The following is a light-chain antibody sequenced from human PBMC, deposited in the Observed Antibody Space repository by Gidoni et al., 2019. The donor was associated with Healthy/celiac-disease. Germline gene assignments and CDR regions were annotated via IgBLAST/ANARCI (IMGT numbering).Light chain of an antibody. V-gene: IGLV1-51*01. CDR2: DKN. Sequence: SVLTQPHSVSAAPGKKVTISCSGSSSNMGNNYVSWYQQLPGTDPKLLIYDKNKRPSGIPDRFSGSKSGTSATLGITGLQTGDEADYYCGTWDSSLSPLFGGGTKLTVL. CDR1: SSNMGNNY. CDR3: GTWDSSLSPL. J-gene: IGLJ2*01.